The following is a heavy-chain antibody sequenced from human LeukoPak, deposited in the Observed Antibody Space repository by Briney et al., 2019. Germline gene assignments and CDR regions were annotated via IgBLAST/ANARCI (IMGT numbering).Heavy chain of an antibody. CDR1: GFTFDDYA. D-gene: IGHD3-16*02. J-gene: IGHJ5*02. CDR2: ISWNSGSI. Sequence: PGGSLRLSCAASGFTFDDYAMHWVRQAPGKGLEWVSGISWNSGSIGYADSVKGRFTISRDNAKNSLYLQMNSLRAEDTALYYCAKDVGWSYSSESYGWLDPWGQGTLVTVSS. V-gene: IGHV3-9*01. CDR3: AKDVGWSYSSESYGWLDP.